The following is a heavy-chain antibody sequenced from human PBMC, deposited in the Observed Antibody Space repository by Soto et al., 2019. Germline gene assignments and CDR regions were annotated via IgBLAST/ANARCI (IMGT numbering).Heavy chain of an antibody. J-gene: IGHJ6*02. Sequence: PGGSLRLSCAASGFTFSSYWMSWVRQAPGKGLEWVANIKQDGSEKYYVDSVKGRFTISRDNFKNTLYLQMHNLRAEDTAVYNCAKDFGGHTYGYYFYYGVDVWGQGTTVTVSS. CDR3: AKDFGGHTYGYYFYYGVDV. CDR2: IKQDGSEK. D-gene: IGHD5-18*01. CDR1: GFTFSSYW. V-gene: IGHV3-7*03.